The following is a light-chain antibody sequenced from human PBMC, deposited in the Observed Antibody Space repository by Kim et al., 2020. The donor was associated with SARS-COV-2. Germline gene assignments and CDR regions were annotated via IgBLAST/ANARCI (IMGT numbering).Light chain of an antibody. CDR2: RNN. V-gene: IGLV10-54*01. J-gene: IGLJ2*01. Sequence: QAGLTQPPSVSKDLRQTATLTCTGNSNNVGNQGAAWLQHHQGHPPKLLSYRNNNRPSGISERLSASRSGNTASLTITGLQPEDEADYYCSAWDSSLSAVVFGGGTQLTVL. CDR3: SAWDSSLSAVV. CDR1: SNNVGNQG.